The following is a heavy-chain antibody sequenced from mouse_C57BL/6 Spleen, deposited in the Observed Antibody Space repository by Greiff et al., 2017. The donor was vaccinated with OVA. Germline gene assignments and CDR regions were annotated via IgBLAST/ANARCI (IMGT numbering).Heavy chain of an antibody. J-gene: IGHJ4*01. CDR3: ARVLRFYAMDY. CDR2: IDPSDSYT. D-gene: IGHD1-1*01. Sequence: QVQLQQPGAELVKPGASVKLSCKASGYTFTSYWMQWVKQRPGQGLEWIGEIDPSDSYTNYNQKFKGKATLTVDTSSSTAYMQLSSLTSEDSAVYYCARVLRFYAMDYWGQGTSVTVSS. V-gene: IGHV1-50*01. CDR1: GYTFTSYW.